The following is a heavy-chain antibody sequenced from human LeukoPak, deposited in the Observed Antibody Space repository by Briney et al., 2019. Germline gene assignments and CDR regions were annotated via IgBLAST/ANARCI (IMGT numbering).Heavy chain of an antibody. CDR1: GYTFTSYG. J-gene: IGHJ4*02. V-gene: IGHV1-18*01. Sequence: AASVKVSCKASGYTFTSYGISWVRQAPGQGLEWMGWISAYNGNTNYAQKLQGRVTMTTDTSTSTAYMGLRSLRSDDTAVYYCARALTTEYYFDYWGQGTLVTVSS. CDR3: ARALTTEYYFDY. CDR2: ISAYNGNT. D-gene: IGHD4-17*01.